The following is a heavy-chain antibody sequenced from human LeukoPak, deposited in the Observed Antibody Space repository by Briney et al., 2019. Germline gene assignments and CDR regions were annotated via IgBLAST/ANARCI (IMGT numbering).Heavy chain of an antibody. D-gene: IGHD2/OR15-2a*01. J-gene: IGHJ4*02. CDR2: IKQDGSEK. V-gene: IGHV3-7*01. CDR3: ARANIRAVPTY. CDR1: GFTLSSYW. Sequence: GGSLRLSCAASGFTLSSYWMSWVRQAPGKGLEWVANIKQDGSEKYYVDSVKGRFTISRDNAKNSLYLQMNSLRAEDTAVFYCARANIRAVPTYWGQGTLVTVSS.